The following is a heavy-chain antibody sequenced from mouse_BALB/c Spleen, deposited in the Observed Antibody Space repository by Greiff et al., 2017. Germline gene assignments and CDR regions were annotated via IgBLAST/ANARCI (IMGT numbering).Heavy chain of an antibody. CDR2: ISDGGSYT. CDR1: GFTFSDYY. Sequence: EVKVVESGGGLVKPGGSLKLSCAASGFTFSDYYMYWVRQTPEKRLEWVATISDGGSYTYYPDSVKGRFTISRDNAKNNLYLQMSSLKSEDTAMYYCAREYDYDGAFFAYWGQGTLVTVSA. J-gene: IGHJ3*01. D-gene: IGHD2-4*01. CDR3: AREYDYDGAFFAY. V-gene: IGHV5-4*02.